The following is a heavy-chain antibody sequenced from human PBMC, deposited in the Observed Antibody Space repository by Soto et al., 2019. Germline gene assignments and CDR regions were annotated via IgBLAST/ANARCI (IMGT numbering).Heavy chain of an antibody. Sequence: EMQLGESGGALVQPGGSLRLSCAASGFTFSSSWMAWVRQAPGKGLEWVANINPEGSAEYYVDSVKGRFTISRDNAKNSRYLPMNSLRLEDTALYYCARHGVWCFDFWGQGTLVSISS. CDR2: INPEGSAE. CDR1: GFTFSSSW. D-gene: IGHD2-8*02. J-gene: IGHJ4*02. CDR3: ARHGVWCFDF. V-gene: IGHV3-7*02.